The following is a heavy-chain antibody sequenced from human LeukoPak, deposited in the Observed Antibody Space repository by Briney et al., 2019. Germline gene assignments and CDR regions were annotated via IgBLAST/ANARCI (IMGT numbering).Heavy chain of an antibody. CDR1: GSSISSYY. Sequence: SETLSLTCTVSGSSISSYYWSWIRQPPGKGLEWIGYIYYSGSTNYNPSLKSRVTISVDTSKNQFSLKLSSVTAADTAVYYCARITMIGNWFDPWGQGTLVTVSS. V-gene: IGHV4-59*01. J-gene: IGHJ5*02. CDR3: ARITMIGNWFDP. CDR2: IYYSGST. D-gene: IGHD3-22*01.